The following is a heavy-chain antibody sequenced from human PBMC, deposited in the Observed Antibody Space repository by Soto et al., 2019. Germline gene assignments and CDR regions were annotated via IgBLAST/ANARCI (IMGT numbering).Heavy chain of an antibody. V-gene: IGHV4-30-2*01. Sequence: PSETLSLTCAVSGGSISSGGYSWSWIRQPPGKGLEWIGYIYHSGSTYYNPSLKSRVTISVDRSKNQFSLKLSSVTAADTAVYYCARGGDGTTGSTLCMDVWGQGTTVTVS. J-gene: IGHJ6*02. CDR1: GGSISSGGYS. CDR3: ARGGDGTTGSTLCMDV. D-gene: IGHD4-17*01. CDR2: IYHSGST.